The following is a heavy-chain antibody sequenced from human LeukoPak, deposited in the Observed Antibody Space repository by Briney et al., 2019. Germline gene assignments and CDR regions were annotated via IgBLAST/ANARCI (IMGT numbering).Heavy chain of an antibody. J-gene: IGHJ3*02. CDR2: ISSSSSYI. CDR1: GFTFSSYA. D-gene: IGHD1-26*01. CDR3: ARIGWELYAFDI. Sequence: GGSLRLSCAASGFTFSSYAMSWVRQAPGKGLEWVSSISSSSSYIYYADSVKGRFTISRDNAKNSLYLQMNSLRAEDTAVYYCARIGWELYAFDIWGQGTMVTVSS. V-gene: IGHV3-21*01.